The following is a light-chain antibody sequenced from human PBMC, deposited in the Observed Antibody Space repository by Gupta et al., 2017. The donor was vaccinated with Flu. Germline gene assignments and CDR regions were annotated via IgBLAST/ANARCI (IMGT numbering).Light chain of an antibody. V-gene: IGKV3-15*01. CDR2: VAS. J-gene: IGKJ4*01. CDR1: QRVGSM. CDR3: QQYNNWPLT. Sequence: EIVVTQSPATLSVSPGERATLSCRASQRVGSMLAWYQQKPCQAPRLLIYVASTRATGIPASLSGSGSGTDFTLTISSLQSEDFGVYYCQQYNNWPLTFGGGTKVEIK.